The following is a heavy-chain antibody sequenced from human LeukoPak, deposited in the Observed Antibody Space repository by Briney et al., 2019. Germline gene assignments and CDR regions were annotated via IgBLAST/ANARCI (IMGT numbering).Heavy chain of an antibody. CDR3: ARRWNYGRNYYIDA. J-gene: IGHJ6*03. CDR2: INDSGKI. V-gene: IGHV4-34*01. Sequence: SSETLSLTCAVYGGSFSNYYWSWIRQPPGKGLECIGEINDSGKINYNPSLMSRVTVSVDTSKNPFSLRLTSVTATDTAVYYCARRWNYGRNYYIDAWGNGATVSVSS. CDR1: GGSFSNYY. D-gene: IGHD1-7*01.